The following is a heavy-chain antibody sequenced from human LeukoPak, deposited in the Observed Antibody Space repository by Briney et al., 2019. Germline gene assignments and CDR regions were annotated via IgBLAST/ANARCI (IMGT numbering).Heavy chain of an antibody. CDR1: GLTFSSYA. CDR2: ISGSGGST. CDR3: ATPSTVTTGWFDP. D-gene: IGHD4-17*01. J-gene: IGHJ5*02. Sequence: PGGSLRLSCAASGLTFSSYAMSCVRQSPGKGLEWVSAISGSGGSTYYADSVKGRFTISRDNSKNTLYLQMNSLRAEDTAVYYCATPSTVTTGWFDPWGQGTLFTVSS. V-gene: IGHV3-23*01.